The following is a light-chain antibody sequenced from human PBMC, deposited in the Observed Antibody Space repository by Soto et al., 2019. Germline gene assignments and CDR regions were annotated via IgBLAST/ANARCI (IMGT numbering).Light chain of an antibody. Sequence: QSALTQPPSASGTPGQGVTISCSGVSANIGTNYVNWYQQLPGTAPKLLIHSNNQRPAGVPDRFSGSKSGTSASLAISGLRSEDEAEYFCASWDGSLNGRFVFGSGTKV. V-gene: IGLV1-47*02. CDR1: SANIGTNY. CDR2: SNN. J-gene: IGLJ1*01. CDR3: ASWDGSLNGRFV.